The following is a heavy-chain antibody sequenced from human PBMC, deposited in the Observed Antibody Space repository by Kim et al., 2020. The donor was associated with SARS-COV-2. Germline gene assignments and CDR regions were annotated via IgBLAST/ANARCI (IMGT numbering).Heavy chain of an antibody. CDR2: INPSGGST. J-gene: IGHJ6*02. V-gene: IGHV1-46*01. Sequence: ASVKVSCKASGYTFTSYYMHWVRQAPGQGLEWMGIINPSGGSTSYAQKFQGRVTMTRDTSTSTVYMELSSLRSEDTAVYYCARAYCGGDCYSLGYYYGMDVWGQGTTVTVSS. CDR3: ARAYCGGDCYSLGYYYGMDV. D-gene: IGHD2-21*02. CDR1: GYTFTSYY.